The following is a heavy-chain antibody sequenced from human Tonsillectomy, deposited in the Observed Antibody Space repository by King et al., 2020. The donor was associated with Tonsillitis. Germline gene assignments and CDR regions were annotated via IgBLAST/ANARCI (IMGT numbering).Heavy chain of an antibody. D-gene: IGHD6-13*01. J-gene: IGHJ6*03. Sequence: QLQESGPGLVKPSQTLSLTCTVSGGSISSGSYSWSWIRQPAGKGLEWIGRIYSSGSTNYNPSLKSRVTISVDTSRNQLSLKLSSATAADTAIYYCARVIAAAGIDYYYMDVWGKGTTVTVSS. CDR1: GGSISSGSYS. CDR3: ARVIAAAGIDYYYMDV. V-gene: IGHV4-61*02. CDR2: IYSSGST.